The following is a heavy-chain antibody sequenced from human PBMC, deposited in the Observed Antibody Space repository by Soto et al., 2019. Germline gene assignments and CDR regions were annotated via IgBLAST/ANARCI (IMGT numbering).Heavy chain of an antibody. Sequence: WRSLRLSCAASGFTCSTHAMAWVRQAPGKGLEWVSLISPNGGGTYYSDSVKGRFTVSRDNSNNTLYLQMNSLRPEDTALYYCATGSGAIGETFFCMDVWGKGTTVTVSS. D-gene: IGHD1-26*01. CDR3: ATGSGAIGETFFCMDV. CDR2: ISPNGGGT. CDR1: GFTCSTHA. J-gene: IGHJ6*03. V-gene: IGHV3-23*01.